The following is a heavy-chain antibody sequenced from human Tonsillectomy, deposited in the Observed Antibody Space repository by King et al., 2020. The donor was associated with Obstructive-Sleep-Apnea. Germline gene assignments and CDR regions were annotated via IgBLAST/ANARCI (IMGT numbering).Heavy chain of an antibody. CDR1: EFTFSSYA. D-gene: IGHD2-15*01. CDR2: ISNDGRNK. V-gene: IGHV3-30*03. CDR3: ARDWRPYWSGASCYLDY. J-gene: IGHJ4*02. Sequence: VQLVESGGGVVQPGTSLRLSCTASEFTFSSYAMHWVRQAPGKGLAWVAFISNDGRNKYYADSVKGRFTISRDNSKKMLFLQMNRLRPEDTAVYHCARDWRPYWSGASCYLDYWGQGTLVTVSS.